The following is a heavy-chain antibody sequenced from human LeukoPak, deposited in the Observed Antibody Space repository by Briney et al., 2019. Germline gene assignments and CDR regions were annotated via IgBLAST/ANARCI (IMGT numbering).Heavy chain of an antibody. J-gene: IGHJ4*02. CDR3: ARWDDSSGYYPYYFDY. D-gene: IGHD3-22*01. V-gene: IGHV3-21*01. CDR2: ISSSSSYI. CDR1: GFTFSSYS. Sequence: GGSLRLSCAASGFTFSSYSMNWVRQAPGKGLEWVSSISSSSSYIYYADSVKSRFTISRDNAKKSLYLQMNSLRAEDTAVYYCARWDDSSGYYPYYFDYWGQGTLVTVSS.